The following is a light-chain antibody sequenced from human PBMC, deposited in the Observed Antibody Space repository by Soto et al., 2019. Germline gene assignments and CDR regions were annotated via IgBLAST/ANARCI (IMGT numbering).Light chain of an antibody. CDR1: QSVSTNY. CDR2: GSS. Sequence: EVVLTQSPGTLSLSPGESATLSCRASQSVSTNYFAWYQQQPGQAPRLLIFGSSDRATGIPDRFSGSGSGTDFTLTISRLEPEDFAVYYCHQYGSSPPYTFGQGTKLEIK. J-gene: IGKJ2*01. CDR3: HQYGSSPPYT. V-gene: IGKV3-20*01.